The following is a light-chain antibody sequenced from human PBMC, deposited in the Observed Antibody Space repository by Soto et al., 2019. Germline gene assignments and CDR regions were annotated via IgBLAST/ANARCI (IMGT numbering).Light chain of an antibody. V-gene: IGKV3-15*01. J-gene: IGKJ1*01. CDR3: HQYNNWPRT. CDR2: GVF. CDR1: QGINRN. Sequence: EVVMTQSPATLSMSPGERATLSCRASQGINRNLAWYHHKPGQAPRLLIYGVFTRATGIPGRFSGGWSGTEFTLTINGLQSEDFGVYYCHQYNNWPRTFGQGTKVDIK.